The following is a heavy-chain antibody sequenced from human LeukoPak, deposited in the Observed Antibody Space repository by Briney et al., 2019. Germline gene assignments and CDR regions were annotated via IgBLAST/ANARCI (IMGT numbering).Heavy chain of an antibody. V-gene: IGHV4-39*07. CDR3: ARGKYYYDSSGPDY. CDR2: IYYSGST. D-gene: IGHD3-22*01. Sequence: PSETLSLTCTVSGGSISSSSYYWGWIRQPPGKGLEWIGSIYYSGSTYYNPSLKSRVTISVDTSKNQLSLKLSSVTAADTAVYYCARGKYYYDSSGPDYWGQGTLVTVSS. J-gene: IGHJ4*02. CDR1: GGSISSSSYY.